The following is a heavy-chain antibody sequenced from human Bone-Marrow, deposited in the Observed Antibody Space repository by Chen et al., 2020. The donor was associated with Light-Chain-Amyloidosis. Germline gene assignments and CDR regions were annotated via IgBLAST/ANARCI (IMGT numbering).Heavy chain of an antibody. Sequence: QVHLVQSAAEVKKPGASVRVSCKTSGYTFTASYMHWVRQAPGQELEWMGWINPNSGGTNYAQKFQGRVTMTRDTSISTAYMELSRLRSDDTAVYYCARVLQVVVAAADAFDIWGQGTMVTVSS. V-gene: IGHV1-2*02. CDR2: INPNSGGT. CDR1: GYTFTASY. D-gene: IGHD2-15*01. CDR3: ARVLQVVVAAADAFDI. J-gene: IGHJ3*02.